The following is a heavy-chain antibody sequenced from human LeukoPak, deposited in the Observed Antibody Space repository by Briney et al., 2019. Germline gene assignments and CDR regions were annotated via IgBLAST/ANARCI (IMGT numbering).Heavy chain of an antibody. Sequence: GGSLRLSCAASRLTLSNYWMSWVRQAPGKGLEWVANIKQDGSETYYVDSVKGRFTISRDNAKNSLSLQMNSLRAEDTAVYYCARQRGSGCLDYWGQGTRVTVSS. D-gene: IGHD6-19*01. J-gene: IGHJ4*02. V-gene: IGHV3-7*01. CDR3: ARQRGSGCLDY. CDR1: RLTLSNYW. CDR2: IKQDGSET.